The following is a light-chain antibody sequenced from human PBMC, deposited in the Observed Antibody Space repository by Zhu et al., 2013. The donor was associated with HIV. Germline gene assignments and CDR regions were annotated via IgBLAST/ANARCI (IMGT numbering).Light chain of an antibody. J-gene: IGKJ4*01. Sequence: DIVMTQSPDSLTVSLGERATLTCRSSQSILYNSNKKNYLAWFQQKPGQSPRLLIFWASTRASGVPDRFSGSASGTTFTLTISSLQPEDFATYYCQQANSFPLTFGGGTKVEIK. V-gene: IGKV4-1*01. CDR3: QQANSFPLT. CDR1: QSILYNSNKKNY. CDR2: WAS.